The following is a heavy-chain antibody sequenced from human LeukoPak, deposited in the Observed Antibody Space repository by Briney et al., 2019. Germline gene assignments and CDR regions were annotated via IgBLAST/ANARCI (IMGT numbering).Heavy chain of an antibody. CDR3: ARDHYYYDIGRFDP. D-gene: IGHD3-22*01. J-gene: IGHJ5*02. Sequence: GGSLRLSCAVSGFTFSSYEMNWVRQAPGKGLEGVSYISSAGGTIYYADSVKGRFTISRDNAKNSLFLQMNSLRAEDTAVYYCARDHYYYDIGRFDPWGQGTLVTVSS. CDR2: ISSAGGTI. V-gene: IGHV3-48*03. CDR1: GFTFSSYE.